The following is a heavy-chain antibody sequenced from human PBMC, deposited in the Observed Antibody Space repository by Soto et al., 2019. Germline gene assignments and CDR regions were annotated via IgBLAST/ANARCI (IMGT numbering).Heavy chain of an antibody. J-gene: IGHJ4*02. D-gene: IGHD2-21*02. Sequence: QVQLVESGGGVVQPGRSLRFSCAASGFTFSSYTMHWVRQAPGKGLEWVALIYYDGSQKYYADSVKGRFTISRDNSKKMMNLDMNSLRTEDTAVYYCTRGGGNQLGDCYDNWGQGTLVTVSS. CDR2: IYYDGSQK. CDR3: TRGGGNQLGDCYDN. CDR1: GFTFSSYT. V-gene: IGHV3-30*04.